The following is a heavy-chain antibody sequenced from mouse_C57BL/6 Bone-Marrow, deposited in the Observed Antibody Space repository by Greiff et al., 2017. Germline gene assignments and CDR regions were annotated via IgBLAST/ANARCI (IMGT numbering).Heavy chain of an antibody. V-gene: IGHV5-4*01. J-gene: IGHJ4*01. CDR2: ISAGGSYT. CDR1: GFTFSSYA. CDR3: ARDQEYYGSSP. Sequence: EVKLVESGGGLVKPGGSLKLSCAASGFTFSSYAMSWVRQTPEKRLEWVATISAGGSYTYYPENVKGRFTISRDNAKNNLYLQMSHLKSEDTAMYYCARDQEYYGSSPWGQGTSVTVSS. D-gene: IGHD1-1*01.